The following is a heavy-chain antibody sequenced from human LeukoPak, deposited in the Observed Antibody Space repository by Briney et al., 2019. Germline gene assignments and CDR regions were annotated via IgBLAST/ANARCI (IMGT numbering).Heavy chain of an antibody. V-gene: IGHV3-48*04. CDR1: GFTFSSYS. D-gene: IGHD1-26*01. Sequence: GGSLRLSCAASGFTFSSYSMNWVRQAPGKGLDWVSYISGTSSTMHYADSVKGRFTISRDNAKNSLYLQMNSLRAEDTAVYYCARVEWEGPHPTLNYWGQGTLVTVSS. J-gene: IGHJ4*02. CDR2: ISGTSSTM. CDR3: ARVEWEGPHPTLNY.